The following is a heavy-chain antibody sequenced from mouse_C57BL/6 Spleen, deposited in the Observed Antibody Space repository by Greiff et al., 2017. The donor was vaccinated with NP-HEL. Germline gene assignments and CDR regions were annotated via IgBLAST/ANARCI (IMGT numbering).Heavy chain of an antibody. CDR1: GFTFSDYY. CDR3: ARYYSNSYYFDY. D-gene: IGHD2-5*01. V-gene: IGHV5-16*01. J-gene: IGHJ2*01. CDR2: INYDGSST. Sequence: EVQLQQSEGGLVQPGSSMKLSCTASGFTFSDYYMAWVRQVPEKGLEWVANINYDGSSTYYLDSLKSRFIISRDNAKNILYLQMSSLKSEDTATYYCARYYSNSYYFDYWGQGTTLTVSS.